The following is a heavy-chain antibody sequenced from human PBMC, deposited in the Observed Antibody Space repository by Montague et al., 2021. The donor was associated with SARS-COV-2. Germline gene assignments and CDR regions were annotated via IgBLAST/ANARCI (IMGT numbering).Heavy chain of an antibody. D-gene: IGHD3-22*01. V-gene: IGHV3-23*01. CDR3: ARERPNYDDDSGYVLKADAFDI. CDR2: ISGSGFTT. J-gene: IGHJ3*02. Sequence: SLRLSCAASGFTFSSCAMTWVRQAPGKGLEWVSAISGSGFTTYYSDSAKGRFTVSRDNSKNTVYLQMNSLRGEDTAAYFCARERPNYDDDSGYVLKADAFDIWGRGTMVTVSS. CDR1: GFTFSSCA.